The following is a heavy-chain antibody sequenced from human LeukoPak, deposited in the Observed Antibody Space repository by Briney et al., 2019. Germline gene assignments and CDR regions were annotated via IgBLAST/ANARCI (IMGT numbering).Heavy chain of an antibody. D-gene: IGHD3-22*01. V-gene: IGHV3-74*01. CDR2: INSDGSST. CDR3: ARDPGYYDSSGYYYVGHLDY. Sequence: GGSLRLSRAASGFTFSSYWMHWVRQAPGKGLVWVSRINSDGSSTSYADSVKGRFTISRDNAKNTLYLQMNSLRAEDTAVYYCARDPGYYDSSGYYYVGHLDYWGQGTLVTVSS. J-gene: IGHJ4*02. CDR1: GFTFSSYW.